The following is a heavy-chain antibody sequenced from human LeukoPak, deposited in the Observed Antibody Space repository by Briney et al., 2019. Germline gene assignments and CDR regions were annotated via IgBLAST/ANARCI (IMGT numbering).Heavy chain of an antibody. D-gene: IGHD1-26*01. CDR2: ISSSDNTI. J-gene: IGHJ4*02. Sequence: GGSLRLSCAASGFAFSDYSMNWVRQAPGKGLEWVSYISSSDNTIHYADSVKGRFTISRDNAKNSLYLEMNSLRDEDTAVYYCARDRGYSPDYWGQGTLVTVSS. CDR3: ARDRGYSPDY. V-gene: IGHV3-48*02. CDR1: GFAFSDYS.